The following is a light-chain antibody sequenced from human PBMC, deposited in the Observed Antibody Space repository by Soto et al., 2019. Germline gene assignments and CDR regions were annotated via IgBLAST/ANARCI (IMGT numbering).Light chain of an antibody. Sequence: EIVLTQSPATLSLSPGERATLSCRASQSVSSSLDWYQQKPGQAPRLLIYDASTRATGIPARFSGSGSGTDFTLTISRLEPEDFAVYFCQQRSHWPRPFGQGTKVEIK. J-gene: IGKJ1*01. CDR2: DAS. CDR3: QQRSHWPRP. V-gene: IGKV3-11*01. CDR1: QSVSSS.